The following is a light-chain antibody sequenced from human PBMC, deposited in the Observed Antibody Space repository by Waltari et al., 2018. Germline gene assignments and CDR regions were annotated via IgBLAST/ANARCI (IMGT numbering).Light chain of an antibody. Sequence: SYELTQPPSVSVSPGQTASITCSGDILGSKYASWYQHKAGQSPLLVIYQDINRPSGIPERFSGSKSGNTATLTISGTQAMDDADYYCQALGSNRWVFGGGTKLIVL. CDR3: QALGSNRWV. CDR1: ILGSKY. CDR2: QDI. J-gene: IGLJ3*02. V-gene: IGLV3-1*01.